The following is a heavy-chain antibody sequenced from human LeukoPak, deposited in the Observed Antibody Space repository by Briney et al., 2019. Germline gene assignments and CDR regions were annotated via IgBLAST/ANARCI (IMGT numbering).Heavy chain of an antibody. CDR2: IYIIGGT. CDR1: IVCISVYN. Sequence: SETLCLTCTLSIVCISVYNTGCIPATAGEGVGCIGRIYIIGGTNYNPTLKSRVTMSVESSKTQFSLKLSSVTAADTAVYYCARVQRHVTIFGVVKGTPGWYFDLWGRGTLVTVSS. CDR3: ARVQRHVTIFGVVKGTPGWYFDL. J-gene: IGHJ2*01. V-gene: IGHV4-4*07. D-gene: IGHD3-3*01.